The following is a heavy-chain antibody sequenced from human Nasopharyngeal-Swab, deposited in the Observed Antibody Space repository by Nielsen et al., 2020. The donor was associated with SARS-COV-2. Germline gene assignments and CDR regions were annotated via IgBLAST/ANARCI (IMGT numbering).Heavy chain of an antibody. D-gene: IGHD6-13*01. J-gene: IGHJ6*03. Sequence: SETLSLTCTVSGGSISSGGYYWSWLRQHPGKGLEWIGYIYYSGSTYYNPSLNSRVTISVDTSKNQFPLKLSSVTAADTAVYYCAREDIAAAGAFDYYYYYMDVWGKGTTVTVSS. V-gene: IGHV4-31*03. CDR1: GGSISSGGYY. CDR3: AREDIAAAGAFDYYYYYMDV. CDR2: IYYSGST.